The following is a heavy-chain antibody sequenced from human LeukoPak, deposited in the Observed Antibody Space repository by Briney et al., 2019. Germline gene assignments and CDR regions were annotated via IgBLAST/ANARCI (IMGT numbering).Heavy chain of an antibody. D-gene: IGHD6-13*01. CDR3: AKGIAAVEDY. V-gene: IGHV3-23*01. J-gene: IGHJ4*02. CDR1: GFTFRSYG. Sequence: PGGSLRLSCAASGFTFRSYGMSWVRQAPGRGLEWGSVISGSGSSTYYADSVQGRFTISRDNSKNTLYLQMNSLRAEDMAVYYCAKGIAAVEDYWGQGTLVTVSS. CDR2: ISGSGSST.